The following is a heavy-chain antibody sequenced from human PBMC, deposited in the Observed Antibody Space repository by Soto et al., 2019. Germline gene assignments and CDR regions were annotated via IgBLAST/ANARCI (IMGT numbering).Heavy chain of an antibody. D-gene: IGHD3-22*01. Sequence: GASVKVSCKASGGTFSSYAISWVRQAPGQGLEWMGGIIPIFGTANYAQKFQGRVTITADESTSTAYMELSSLRSEDTAVYCCASVNHYDSSGYYSVHWGQGTLVTVSS. V-gene: IGHV1-69*13. CDR2: IIPIFGTA. CDR3: ASVNHYDSSGYYSVH. CDR1: GGTFSSYA. J-gene: IGHJ4*02.